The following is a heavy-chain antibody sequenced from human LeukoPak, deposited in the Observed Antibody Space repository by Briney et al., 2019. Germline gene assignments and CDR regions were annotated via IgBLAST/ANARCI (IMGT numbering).Heavy chain of an antibody. CDR2: INHSGST. J-gene: IGHJ2*01. CDR3: TSMEWLPQRSYWYFDL. V-gene: IGHV4-34*01. CDR1: GGSFSGYY. D-gene: IGHD3-3*01. Sequence: SETLSLTCAVYGGSFSGYYWSWIRQPPGKGLEWIGEINHSGSTNYNPSLKSRVTISVDTSKNQFSLKLSSVTAEDTAVYYCTSMEWLPQRSYWYFDLWGRGTLVTVSS.